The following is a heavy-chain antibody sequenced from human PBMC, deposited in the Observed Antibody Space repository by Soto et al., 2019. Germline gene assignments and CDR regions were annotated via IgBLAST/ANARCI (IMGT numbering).Heavy chain of an antibody. D-gene: IGHD3-22*01. CDR1: GGSFSGYY. CDR3: ARMMPLMIVVVIQNSFDS. J-gene: IGHJ5*01. V-gene: IGHV4-34*01. CDR2: INHSGST. Sequence: SEALSLTCAVYGGSFSGYYWSWIRQPPGKGLKWIGEINHSGSTNYNPSLKSRVTISVDTSKNQFSLKLSSVTAADTAVYYCARMMPLMIVVVIQNSFDSWHQGPRVTVS.